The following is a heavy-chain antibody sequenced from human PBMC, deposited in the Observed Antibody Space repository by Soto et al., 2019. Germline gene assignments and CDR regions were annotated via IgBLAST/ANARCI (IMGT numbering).Heavy chain of an antibody. CDR3: AKDRLAGGFDY. Sequence: GGSLRLSCAASGFTFSNYAMSWVRQAPGKGLEWVSGISVTGVTTYYTDSVKGRFTISRDNSRNTVYLQMNSLRADDTAVYYCAKDRLAGGFDYWGQGTLVTVS. J-gene: IGHJ4*02. V-gene: IGHV3-23*01. CDR1: GFTFSNYA. CDR2: ISVTGVTT. D-gene: IGHD3-16*01.